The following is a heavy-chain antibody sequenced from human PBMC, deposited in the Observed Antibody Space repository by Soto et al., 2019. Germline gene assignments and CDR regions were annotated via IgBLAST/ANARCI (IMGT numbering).Heavy chain of an antibody. CDR3: AKEGCSGGSCYSGNYYYYYMDV. J-gene: IGHJ6*03. D-gene: IGHD2-15*01. CDR2: ISWNSGSI. CDR1: GFTFDDYA. Sequence: GGSLRLSCAASGFTFDDYAMHWVRQAPGKGLEWVSGISWNSGSIGYADSVKGRFTISRDNAKNSLYLQMNSLRAEDTALYYCAKEGCSGGSCYSGNYYYYYMDVWGKGTTVTVSS. V-gene: IGHV3-9*01.